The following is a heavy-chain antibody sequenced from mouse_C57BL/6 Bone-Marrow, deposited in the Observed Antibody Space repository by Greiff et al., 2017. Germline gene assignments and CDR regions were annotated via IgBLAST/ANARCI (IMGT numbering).Heavy chain of an antibody. CDR2: IRSKSNNYAT. Sequence: EVHLVESGGGLVQPKGSLKLSCAASGFSFNTYAMNWVRQAPGKGLEWVARIRSKSNNYATYYADSVKDRFTISRDDSESMLYLQMHNLKTEDTAMYYCVSNLEAYWGQGTLATVSA. D-gene: IGHD4-1*01. CDR3: VSNLEAY. J-gene: IGHJ3*01. V-gene: IGHV10-1*01. CDR1: GFSFNTYA.